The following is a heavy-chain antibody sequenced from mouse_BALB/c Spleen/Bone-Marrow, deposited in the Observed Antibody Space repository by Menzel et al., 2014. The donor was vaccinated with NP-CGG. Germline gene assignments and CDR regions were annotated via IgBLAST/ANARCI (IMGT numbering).Heavy chain of an antibody. CDR2: IYPGTNST. V-gene: IGHV1-55*01. CDR3: AREEDFSDY. J-gene: IGHJ2*01. Sequence: QVHVKQSGAELVKPGTSVKMSCKASGYTFTSYWMHWVKQRPGQGLEWIGDIYPGTNSTNYNEKFKTKATLTVDTSSSTAYMQLSSPTSEDSAVYYCAREEDFSDYWGQGTTLTVSS. CDR1: GYTFTSYW.